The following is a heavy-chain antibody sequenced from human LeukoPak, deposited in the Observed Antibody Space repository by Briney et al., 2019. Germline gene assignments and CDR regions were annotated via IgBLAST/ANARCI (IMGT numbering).Heavy chain of an antibody. CDR2: IKQDGSEK. D-gene: IGHD2-2*01. CDR1: GFTFSSYW. Sequence: GGSLRLSCAASGFTFSSYWMSWDRQAPGKGLEWVANIKQDGSEKYYVDSVKGRFTISRDNAKNSLYLQMNSLRAEDTAVYYCARDSFTSCYDYWGQGTLVTVSS. V-gene: IGHV3-7*01. CDR3: ARDSFTSCYDY. J-gene: IGHJ4*02.